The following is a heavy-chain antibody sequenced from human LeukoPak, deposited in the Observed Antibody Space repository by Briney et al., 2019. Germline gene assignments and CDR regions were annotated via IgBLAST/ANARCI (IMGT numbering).Heavy chain of an antibody. D-gene: IGHD3-22*01. CDR1: GGSISSGGYY. V-gene: IGHV4-31*03. Sequence: PSETLSLTCTVSGGSISSGGYYWSWIRQHPGQGLEWIGYIYYSGSTYYNPSLKSRVTISVDTSKNQFSLKLSSVTAADTAVYYCARATYYYDSSGYFGSNFIDYWGQGTLVTVSS. CDR2: IYYSGST. CDR3: ARATYYYDSSGYFGSNFIDY. J-gene: IGHJ4*02.